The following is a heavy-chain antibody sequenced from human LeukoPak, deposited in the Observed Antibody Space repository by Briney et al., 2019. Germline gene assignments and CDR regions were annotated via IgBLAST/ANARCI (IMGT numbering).Heavy chain of an antibody. CDR2: INTNTGNP. V-gene: IGHV7-4-1*02. CDR3: ARITSYGDYPSAGYFDY. CDR1: GYTFTSYA. D-gene: IGHD4-17*01. J-gene: IGHJ4*02. Sequence: AAVKVSCKASGYTFTSYAMNWVRQAPGQGLEWMGWINTNTGNPTYAQGFTGRFVFSLDTSVSTAYLQISSLKAEDTAVYYCARITSYGDYPSAGYFDYWGQGTLVTVSS.